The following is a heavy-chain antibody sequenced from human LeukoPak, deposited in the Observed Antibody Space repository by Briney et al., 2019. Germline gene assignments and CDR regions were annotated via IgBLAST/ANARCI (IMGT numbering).Heavy chain of an antibody. J-gene: IGHJ6*03. V-gene: IGHV1-69*06. CDR3: ARDPDIVVVPAATAKEYHYYYYMDV. CDR1: GGTFSSYA. Sequence: SVKVSCTASGGTFSSYAISWVRQAPGQGLEWMGRIIPIFGTANYAQKFQGRVTITADKSTSTAYMELISLRSEDTAVYYCARDPDIVVVPAATAKEYHYYYYMDVWGKGTTVTVSS. CDR2: IIPIFGTA. D-gene: IGHD2-2*01.